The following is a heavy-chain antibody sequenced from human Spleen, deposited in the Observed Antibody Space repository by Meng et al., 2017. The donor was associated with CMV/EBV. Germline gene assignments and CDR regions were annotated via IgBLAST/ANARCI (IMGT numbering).Heavy chain of an antibody. Sequence: SETLSLTYTVSGDSINSSNYYWGWIRQPPGKGLEWIGRIYYSGSTYYNPSLKSRVTISVDTSKNQFSLKLSSVTAADTAVYYCASLYGRGSSSHFDYWGQGTLVTVSS. CDR1: GDSINSSNYY. J-gene: IGHJ4*02. CDR3: ASLYGRGSSSHFDY. D-gene: IGHD6-6*01. CDR2: IYYSGST. V-gene: IGHV4-39*07.